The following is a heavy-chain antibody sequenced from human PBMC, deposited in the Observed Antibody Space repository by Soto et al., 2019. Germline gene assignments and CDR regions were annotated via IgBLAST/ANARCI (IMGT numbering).Heavy chain of an antibody. J-gene: IGHJ4*01. CDR2: IYYSGST. CDR3: ANRPPLDY. CDR1: GGSISSSSYY. V-gene: IGHV4-39*01. Sequence: PSETLSLTCTVSGGSISSSSYYWGWIRQPPGKGLEWIGSIYYSGSTYYNPSLKSRVTISVDTAKNQFSLKLSSVTVAHTAVYSCANRPPLDYCGHANVVTVSS.